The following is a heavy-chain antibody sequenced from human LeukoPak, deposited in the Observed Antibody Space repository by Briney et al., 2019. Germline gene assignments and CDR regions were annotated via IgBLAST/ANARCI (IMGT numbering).Heavy chain of an antibody. CDR1: GGSFSGYY. CDR2: INHSGST. D-gene: IGHD3-10*01. V-gene: IGHV4-34*01. J-gene: IGHJ4*02. CDR3: ARLLLWFGGDFDY. Sequence: SETLSLTCAIYGGSFSGYYWSWIRQPPGKGLEWIGEINHSGSTNYNPSLKSRVTISVDTSKNQFSLKLSSVTAEDTAVYYCARLLLWFGGDFDYWGQGTLVTVSS.